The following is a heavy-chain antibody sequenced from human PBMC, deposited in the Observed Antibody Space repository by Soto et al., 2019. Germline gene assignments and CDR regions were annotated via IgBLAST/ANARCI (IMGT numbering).Heavy chain of an antibody. J-gene: IGHJ2*01. CDR3: ARAPSWWYFDL. CDR2: INAGNGNT. Sequence: GASVKVSCKASGYTFSTYAMHWVRQAPGQRLEWMGWINAGNGNTKYSQKFQGRVTITRDTSASTAYMELSSLRSEDTAVYYCARAPSWWYFDLWGRGTLVSVSS. V-gene: IGHV1-3*01. CDR1: GYTFSTYA.